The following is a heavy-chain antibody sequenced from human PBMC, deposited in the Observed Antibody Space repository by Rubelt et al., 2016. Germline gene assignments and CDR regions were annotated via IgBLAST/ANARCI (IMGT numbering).Heavy chain of an antibody. Sequence: QVQLQESGPGLVKSSETLSLTCTVSGGSISSRNYYWGWIRQPPGKGLEWIGSIYYSGSTYYNPSLKSRVTISVDKSKNQSSLKLSSVTAADTAVYFCARPNYSNYCFDSWGQGTLVTVSS. D-gene: IGHD4-11*01. V-gene: IGHV4-39*01. CDR2: IYYSGST. CDR3: ARPNYSNYCFDS. J-gene: IGHJ4*02. CDR1: GGSISSRNYY.